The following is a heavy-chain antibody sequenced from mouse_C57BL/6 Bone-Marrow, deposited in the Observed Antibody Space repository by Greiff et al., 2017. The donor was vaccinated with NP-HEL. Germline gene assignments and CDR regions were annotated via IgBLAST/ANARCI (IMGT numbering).Heavy chain of an antibody. CDR1: GFNIKDYY. CDR2: IDPEDGET. Sequence: EVKLVESGAELVKPGASVKLSCTASGFNIKDYYMHWVKQRTEQGLEWIGRIDPEDGETKYAPKFQGKATITADTSSNTAYLQLSSLTSEDTAVYYGARDYGSFYYYAMDYWGQGTSVTVSS. CDR3: ARDYGSFYYYAMDY. J-gene: IGHJ4*01. D-gene: IGHD1-1*01. V-gene: IGHV14-2*01.